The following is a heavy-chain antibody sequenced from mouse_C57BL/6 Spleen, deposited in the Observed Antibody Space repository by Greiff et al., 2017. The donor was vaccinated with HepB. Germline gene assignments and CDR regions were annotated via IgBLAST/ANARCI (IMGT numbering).Heavy chain of an antibody. CDR1: GFSLTSYG. D-gene: IGHD2-10*02. Sequence: VQLVESGPGLVQPSQSLSITCTVSGFSLTSYGVHWVRQSPGKGLEWLGVIWSGGSTDYNAAFISRLSISKDNSKSQVFFKMNSLQADDTAIYCCASNRGYDYDAMDYWGQGTSVTVSS. J-gene: IGHJ4*01. CDR3: ASNRGYDYDAMDY. CDR2: IWSGGST. V-gene: IGHV2-2*01.